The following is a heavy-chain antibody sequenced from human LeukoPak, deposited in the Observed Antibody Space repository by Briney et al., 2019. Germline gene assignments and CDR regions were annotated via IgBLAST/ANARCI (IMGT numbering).Heavy chain of an antibody. V-gene: IGHV3-30-3*01. CDR2: ISYDGSNK. D-gene: IGHD3-10*01. CDR1: GFTFSNYA. CDR3: ARGMGLYLNYFDY. Sequence: GGSLRLSCAASGFTFSNYAMHWVRQAPGKGLEWVAVISYDGSNKYYADSVKGRFTISRDNSKNTLYLQMNSLRAEDTAVYYCARGMGLYLNYFDYWGQGTLVTVSS. J-gene: IGHJ4*02.